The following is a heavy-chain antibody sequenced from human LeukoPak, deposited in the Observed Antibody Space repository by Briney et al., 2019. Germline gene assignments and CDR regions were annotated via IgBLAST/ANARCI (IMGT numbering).Heavy chain of an antibody. CDR1: GYTFTAYY. CDR2: INPKSGGT. D-gene: IGHD7-27*01. V-gene: IGHV1-2*02. J-gene: IGHJ4*02. Sequence: ASVKVSCKASGYTFTAYYMHWLRQAPGQGLEWMGWINPKSGGTNYAQKFQGRVTMTRDTSISTAYMELSRLRSDDTAVYYCARDPTRGDLSVYWGQGTLVTVSS. CDR3: ARDPTRGDLSVY.